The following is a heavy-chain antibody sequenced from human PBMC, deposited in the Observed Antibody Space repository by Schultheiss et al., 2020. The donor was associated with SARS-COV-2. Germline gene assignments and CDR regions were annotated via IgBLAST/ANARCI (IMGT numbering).Heavy chain of an antibody. V-gene: IGHV4-30-4*01. J-gene: IGHJ4*02. CDR2: IYYSGST. Sequence: SETLSLTCTVSGGSISSGDYYWSWIRQPPGKGLEWIGYIYYSGSTYYNPSLKSRVTISVDTSKNQFSLKLSSVTAADTAVYYCARGPTSGAHYDYWGQGTLVTVSS. CDR3: ARGPTSGAHYDY. CDR1: GGSISSGDYY. D-gene: IGHD6-19*01.